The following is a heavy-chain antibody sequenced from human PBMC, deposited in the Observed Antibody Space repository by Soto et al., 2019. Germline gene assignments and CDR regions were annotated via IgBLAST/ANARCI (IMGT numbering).Heavy chain of an antibody. V-gene: IGHV4-31*03. D-gene: IGHD3-3*01. CDR2: LYYSGST. J-gene: IGHJ5*02. CDR1: GGSISSGDYY. CDR3: ARWWSGSRQGFDP. Sequence: QVQLQESGPGLVKPSQTLSLTCTVSGGSISSGDYYWSWIRQHPGKGLEWIGYLYYSGSTYYNPSLKSRVTISVDTSRNQFSLKLISVTAADTAVYYCARWWSGSRQGFDPWRQLTLVTVSS.